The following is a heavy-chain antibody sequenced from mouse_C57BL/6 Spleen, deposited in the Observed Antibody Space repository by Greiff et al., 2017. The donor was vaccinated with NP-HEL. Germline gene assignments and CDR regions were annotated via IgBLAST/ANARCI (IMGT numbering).Heavy chain of an antibody. CDR3: ARSRWLLAWFAY. Sequence: QVQLQQSGTELVKPGASVKLSCKASGYTFTSYWIHWVKQRPGQGLEWIGNINPSNGGTNYNEKFKSKATLTVDKSSSTAYMQLSSLTSEDSAVYYCARSRWLLAWFAYWGQGTLVTVSA. CDR2: INPSNGGT. J-gene: IGHJ3*01. D-gene: IGHD2-3*01. V-gene: IGHV1-53*01. CDR1: GYTFTSYW.